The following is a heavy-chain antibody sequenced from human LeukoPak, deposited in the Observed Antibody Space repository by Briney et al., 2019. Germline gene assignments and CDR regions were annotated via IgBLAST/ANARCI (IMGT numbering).Heavy chain of an antibody. D-gene: IGHD3-22*01. J-gene: IGHJ3*02. CDR1: GFTFSSYW. Sequence: GGSLRLSCAASGFTFSSYWMHWVRQAPGKGLVWVSGINWNGGSTGYADSVKGRFTISRDNAKNSLYLQMNSLRAEDTALYYCAREPDSSGYYGSFDIWGQGTMVTVSS. CDR2: INWNGGST. CDR3: AREPDSSGYYGSFDI. V-gene: IGHV3-20*04.